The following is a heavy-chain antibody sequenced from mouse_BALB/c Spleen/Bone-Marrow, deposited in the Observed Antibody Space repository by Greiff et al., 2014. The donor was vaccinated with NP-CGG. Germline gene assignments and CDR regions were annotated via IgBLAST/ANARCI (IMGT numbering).Heavy chain of an antibody. CDR3: ARHGNYAMDY. CDR2: INSNGGST. V-gene: IGHV5-6-2*01. Sequence: EVKVKQSARGLVKLAGSLKLSCAASGFTFSSYYMSWVRQTPEKRLELVAAINSNGGSTYYPDTVKGRFTISRDNAKNTLYLQMSSLKSEDTALYYCARHGNYAMDYWGQGTSVTVSS. D-gene: IGHD1-1*02. J-gene: IGHJ4*01. CDR1: GFTFSSYY.